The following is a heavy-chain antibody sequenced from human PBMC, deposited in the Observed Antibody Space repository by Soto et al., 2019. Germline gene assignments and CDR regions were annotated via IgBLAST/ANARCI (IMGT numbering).Heavy chain of an antibody. J-gene: IGHJ4*02. CDR1: GDSVSSNSAA. CDR3: ARAHSGEAAASARPYPSTLFRGMDD. CDR2: TYYRSKWYN. Sequence: PSQTLSLTCAISGDSVSSNSAAWNWIRQSPSRGLEWLGRTYYRSKWYNDYAVSVKSRITINPDTSKNQFSLQLNSVTPEDTAVHYCARAHSGEAAASARPYPSTLFRGMDDWGQGTLVTVSS. V-gene: IGHV6-1*01. D-gene: IGHD2-2*01.